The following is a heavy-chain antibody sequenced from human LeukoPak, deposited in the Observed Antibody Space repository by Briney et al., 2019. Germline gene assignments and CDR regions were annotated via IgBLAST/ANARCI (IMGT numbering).Heavy chain of an antibody. Sequence: ASVKVSCKASGYTFTGYYIHWVRQAPGQGREWMGWINPNSGDTNYAQKFQGRVTMTSDTSISTAYMDLSSLRSDDTAVYYCARVPGIAPRPWSFYYYMDVWGKGTTVTVSS. CDR3: ARVPGIAPRPWSFYYYMDV. CDR2: INPNSGDT. CDR1: GYTFTGYY. J-gene: IGHJ6*03. V-gene: IGHV1-2*02. D-gene: IGHD6-6*01.